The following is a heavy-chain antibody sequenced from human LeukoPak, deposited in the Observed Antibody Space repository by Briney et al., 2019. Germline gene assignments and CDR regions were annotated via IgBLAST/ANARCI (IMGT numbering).Heavy chain of an antibody. CDR2: ISAYNGNT. CDR1: GYTFTSYG. D-gene: IGHD3-16*01. V-gene: IGHV1-18*01. J-gene: IGHJ4*02. CDR3: ARDRGGGAFDY. Sequence: ASVKVSLKASGYTFTSYGISCVRQARGQGREWMGWISAYNGNTNYAQKLQGRVTVTTDKSTITPYMELRSLRADDTAVYYCARDRGGGAFDYWGQGTLVTVSS.